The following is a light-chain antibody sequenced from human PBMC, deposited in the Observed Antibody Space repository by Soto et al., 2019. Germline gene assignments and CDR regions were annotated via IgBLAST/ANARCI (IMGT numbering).Light chain of an antibody. CDR1: QSISPW. CDR2: KAS. V-gene: IGKV1-5*03. CDR3: QQYELYPMT. J-gene: IGKJ4*01. Sequence: DSQMTQFPSTLSASVGDRVTITCRASQSISPWLAWYQQKPGKAPKILISKASTLQSGVPPRFSGSGSGTEFTLTISSLQPDDFATYYGQQYELYPMTFGGGTKVEIK.